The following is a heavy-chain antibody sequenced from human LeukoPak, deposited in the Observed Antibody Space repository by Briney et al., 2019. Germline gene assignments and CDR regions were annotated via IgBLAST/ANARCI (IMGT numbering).Heavy chain of an antibody. V-gene: IGHV4-39*01. CDR1: GFTVSSNY. Sequence: GSLRLSCAASGFTVSSNYMSWVRQPPGKGLEWIGSIYYSGSTYYNPSLKSRVTISVDTSKNQFSLKLSSVTAADTAVYYCARRIVEMATITPYNWFDPWGQGTLVTVSS. CDR2: IYYSGST. D-gene: IGHD5-24*01. J-gene: IGHJ5*02. CDR3: ARRIVEMATITPYNWFDP.